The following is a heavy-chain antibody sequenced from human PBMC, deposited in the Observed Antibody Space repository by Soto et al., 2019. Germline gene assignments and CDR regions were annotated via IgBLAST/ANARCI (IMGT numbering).Heavy chain of an antibody. J-gene: IGHJ4*02. V-gene: IGHV4-31*03. CDR3: ARGEDYDILTGYYSPLYFDY. D-gene: IGHD3-9*01. CDR1: GGSISSGGYY. Sequence: QVQLQESGPGLVKPSQTLSLTCTVSGGSISSGGYYWSWIRQHPGKGLEWIGYIYYSGSTYYNPSLQSRVTQSVDTSKNQFSLKLSSVTAADTAVYYCARGEDYDILTGYYSPLYFDYWGQGTLVTVSS. CDR2: IYYSGST.